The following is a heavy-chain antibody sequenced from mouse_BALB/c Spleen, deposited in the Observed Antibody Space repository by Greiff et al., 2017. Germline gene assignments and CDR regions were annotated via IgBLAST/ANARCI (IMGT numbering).Heavy chain of an antibody. D-gene: IGHD3-3*01. Sequence: EVMLVESGGGLVKPGGSLKLSCAASGFTFSSYAMSWVRQTPEKRLEWVATISSGGSYTYYPDSVKGRFTISRDNAKNTLYLQMSSLRSEDTAMYYCASHGEWDNYYAMDYWGQGTSVTVSS. V-gene: IGHV5-9-1*01. CDR2: ISSGGSYT. CDR1: GFTFSSYA. CDR3: ASHGEWDNYYAMDY. J-gene: IGHJ4*01.